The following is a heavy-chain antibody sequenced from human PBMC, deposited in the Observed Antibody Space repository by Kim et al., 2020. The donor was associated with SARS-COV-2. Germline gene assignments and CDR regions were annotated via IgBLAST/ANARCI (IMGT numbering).Heavy chain of an antibody. D-gene: IGHD6-19*01. Sequence: GGSLRLSCAASGFNFDDFSMHWVRQAPGKGLEWVSLISWDGGSTYYADSVRGRFTISRDNSKNSLYLHMNSLRSEDTALYYCTRSGWLYDYGMDVWGQATTVTVSS. CDR1: GFNFDDFS. V-gene: IGHV3-43*01. J-gene: IGHJ6*02. CDR2: ISWDGGST. CDR3: TRSGWLYDYGMDV.